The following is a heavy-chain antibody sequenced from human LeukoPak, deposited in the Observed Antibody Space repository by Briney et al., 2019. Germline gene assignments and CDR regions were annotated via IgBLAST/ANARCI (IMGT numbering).Heavy chain of an antibody. CDR3: AADILTGTFDY. CDR2: IYHSGST. CDR1: GGSISSGGYS. J-gene: IGHJ4*02. Sequence: SETLSLTCAVAGGSISSGGYSWSWIRQPPGKGLAWIGYIYHSGSTYYNPSLKSRVTISVDRSKNQFSLKLSSVTAADTAVYYCAADILTGTFDYWGQGTLVTGSS. D-gene: IGHD3-9*01. V-gene: IGHV4-30-2*01.